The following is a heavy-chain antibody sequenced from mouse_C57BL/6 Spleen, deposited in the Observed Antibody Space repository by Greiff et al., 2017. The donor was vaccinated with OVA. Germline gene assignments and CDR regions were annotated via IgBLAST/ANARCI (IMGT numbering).Heavy chain of an antibody. J-gene: IGHJ2*01. CDR1: GYTFTDYE. Sequence: VQLQQSGAELVRPGASVTLSCKASGYTFTDYEMHWVKQTPVHGLEWIGAIDPETGGTAYNQKFKGKAILTADKSSSTAYMELRSLTSEDSAVYYCTREWVSLSQDGYGFDYWGQGTTLTVSS. CDR2: IDPETGGT. CDR3: TREWVSLSQDGYGFDY. V-gene: IGHV1-15*01. D-gene: IGHD1-1*01.